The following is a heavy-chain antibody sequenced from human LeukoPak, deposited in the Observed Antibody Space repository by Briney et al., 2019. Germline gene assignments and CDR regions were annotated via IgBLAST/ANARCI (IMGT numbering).Heavy chain of an antibody. CDR2: IIPIFGIA. V-gene: IGHV1-69*04. D-gene: IGHD1-7*01. CDR1: GGTFSSYA. CDR3: ARGLELRPYYYGMDV. Sequence: GASVKVSCKASGGTFSSYAISCVRQAPRQGLEWMGRIIPIFGIANYAQKFQGRVTITADKSTSTAYMELSSLRSEDTAVYYCARGLELRPYYYGMDVWGQGTTVTVSS. J-gene: IGHJ6*02.